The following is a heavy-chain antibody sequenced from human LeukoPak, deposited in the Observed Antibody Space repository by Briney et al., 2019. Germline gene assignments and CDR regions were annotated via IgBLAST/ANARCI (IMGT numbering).Heavy chain of an antibody. Sequence: GGSLRLSCAASGFTFSSYGMHWVRQAPGKGLEWVAVISYDDGSHKYYADSVKGRFTISRDNSKNTLYLQMNSLRAEDTAVYYCASIAVASYFDYWGQGTLVTVSS. V-gene: IGHV3-30*03. CDR3: ASIAVASYFDY. CDR1: GFTFSSYG. J-gene: IGHJ4*02. CDR2: ISYDDGSHK. D-gene: IGHD6-19*01.